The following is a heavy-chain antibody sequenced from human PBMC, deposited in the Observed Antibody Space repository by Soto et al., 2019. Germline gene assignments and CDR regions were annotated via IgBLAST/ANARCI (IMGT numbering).Heavy chain of an antibody. J-gene: IGHJ4*02. CDR3: ARDLYCSGGSCSYFDY. Sequence: GSLRLSCAASGFTFSSYAMHWVRQAPGKGLEWVAVISYDGSNKYYADSVKGRFTISRDNSKNTLYLQMNSLRAEDTAVYYCARDLYCSGGSCSYFDYWGQGTLVTVSS. D-gene: IGHD2-15*01. CDR2: ISYDGSNK. CDR1: GFTFSSYA. V-gene: IGHV3-30-3*01.